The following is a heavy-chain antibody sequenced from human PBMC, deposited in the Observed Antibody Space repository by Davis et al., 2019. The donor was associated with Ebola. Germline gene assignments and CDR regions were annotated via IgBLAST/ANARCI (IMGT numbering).Heavy chain of an antibody. D-gene: IGHD3-16*02. J-gene: IGHJ4*02. Sequence: PGGSLRLSCAASGFTFSSYSMNWVRQAPGKGLEWVSYISSSSSTIYYADSVKGRFTISRDNAKNSLYLQMNSLRDEDTAVYYCARDRQDYVWGSYRTRLSYFDYWGQGTLVTVSS. CDR3: ARDRQDYVWGSYRTRLSYFDY. V-gene: IGHV3-48*02. CDR1: GFTFSSYS. CDR2: ISSSSSTI.